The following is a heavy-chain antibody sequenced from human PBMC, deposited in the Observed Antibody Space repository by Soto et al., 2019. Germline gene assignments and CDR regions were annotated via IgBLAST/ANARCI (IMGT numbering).Heavy chain of an antibody. CDR2: IYYSGST. V-gene: IGHV4-31*03. CDR3: ARSRGYSSSWYRY. D-gene: IGHD6-13*01. J-gene: IGHJ4*02. Sequence: QVQLQESGPGLVKPSQTLSLTCTVSGGSISSGGYYWSWIRQHPGKGLEWIGYIYYSGSTYYNPSLKSRVXXSXDPXKNPFSLKLSSVTAADTAVYYCARSRGYSSSWYRYWGQGTLVTVSS. CDR1: GGSISSGGYY.